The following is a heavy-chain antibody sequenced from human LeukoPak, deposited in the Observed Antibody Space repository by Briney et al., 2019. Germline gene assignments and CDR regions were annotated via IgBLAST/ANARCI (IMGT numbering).Heavy chain of an antibody. D-gene: IGHD6-19*01. J-gene: IGHJ4*02. CDR3: ARISSRIAVAGTFDY. V-gene: IGHV1-2*02. Sequence: GASVKVSCKASGYTFTGYYMHWVRQAPGQGLEWMGWINPNSGGTNYAQKFQGRVTMTRDTSISTAYMELSRLRSDDTAVYYCARISSRIAVAGTFDYWGQGTLVTVSS. CDR2: INPNSGGT. CDR1: GYTFTGYY.